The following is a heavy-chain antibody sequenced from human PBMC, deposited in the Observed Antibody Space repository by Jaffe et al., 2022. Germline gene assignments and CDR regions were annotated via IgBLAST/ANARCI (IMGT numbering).Heavy chain of an antibody. CDR2: IYHSGST. V-gene: IGHV4-38-2*02. Sequence: QVQLQESGPGLVKPSETLSLTCAVSGYSISSGYYWGWIRQPPGKGLEWIGSIYHSGSTYYNPSLKSRVTISVDTSKNQFSLKLSSVTAADTAVYYCARDLLDPGEYCSGGSCYPLSGNWFDPWGQGTLVTVSS. D-gene: IGHD2-15*01. CDR1: GYSISSGYY. CDR3: ARDLLDPGEYCSGGSCYPLSGNWFDP. J-gene: IGHJ5*02.